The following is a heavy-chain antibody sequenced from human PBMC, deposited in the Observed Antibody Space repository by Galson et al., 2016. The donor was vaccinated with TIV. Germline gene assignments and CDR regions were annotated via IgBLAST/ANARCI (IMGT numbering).Heavy chain of an antibody. CDR3: ARESRVYGSQFDD. CDR2: PLFGTP. D-gene: IGHD3-10*01. V-gene: IGHV1-69*01. J-gene: IGHJ4*02. Sequence: PLFGTPNYAQKFQGRVTITADDSTSTSYMELSSLRYEDTAVYYCARESRVYGSQFDDWGQGTLVTVSS.